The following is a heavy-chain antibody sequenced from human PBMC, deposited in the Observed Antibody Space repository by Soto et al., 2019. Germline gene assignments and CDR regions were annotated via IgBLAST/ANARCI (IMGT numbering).Heavy chain of an antibody. D-gene: IGHD6-13*01. J-gene: IGHJ6*02. V-gene: IGHV1-46*01. CDR1: GYTFTSYY. Sequence: ASVKVSCKASGYTFTSYYMHWVRQAPGQGLEGMGIINPSGGSTSYAQKFQGRVTMTRDTSTSTVYMELSSLRSEDTAVYYCARDKRVRRAGPSYYYYGMDVWGQGTTVTVSS. CDR2: INPSGGST. CDR3: ARDKRVRRAGPSYYYYGMDV.